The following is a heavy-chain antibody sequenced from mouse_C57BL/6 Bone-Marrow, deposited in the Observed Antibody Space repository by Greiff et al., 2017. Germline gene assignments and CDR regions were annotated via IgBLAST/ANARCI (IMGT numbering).Heavy chain of an antibody. J-gene: IGHJ4*01. V-gene: IGHV7-3*01. Sequence: DVMLVESGGGLVQPGGSLSLSCAASGFTFTDYYMSWVRQPPGKALEWLGFLRNKANGYTTEYSASVKGRFTISRDNSPSILYLQMNALRAEDSATYYCARSTVVAPYAKDYWGQGTSVTVSS. CDR1: GFTFTDYY. CDR2: LRNKANGYTT. D-gene: IGHD1-1*01. CDR3: ARSTVVAPYAKDY.